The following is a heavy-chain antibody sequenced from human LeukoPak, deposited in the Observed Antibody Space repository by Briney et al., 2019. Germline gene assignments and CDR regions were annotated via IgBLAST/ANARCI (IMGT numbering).Heavy chain of an antibody. Sequence: GGSLRLSCAASGFTFSSYGMHWVRQAPGKGLEWVSYINSSGSTIYYADSVKGRFTISRDNAKNSLYLQMNSLRAEDTAVYYCAELGITMIGGVWGKGTTVTISS. CDR1: GFTFSSYG. CDR3: AELGITMIGGV. D-gene: IGHD3-10*02. CDR2: INSSGSTI. J-gene: IGHJ6*04. V-gene: IGHV3-48*04.